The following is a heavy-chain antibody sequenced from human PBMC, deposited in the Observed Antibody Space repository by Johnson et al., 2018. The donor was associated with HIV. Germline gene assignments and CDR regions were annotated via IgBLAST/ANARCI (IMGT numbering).Heavy chain of an antibody. CDR1: GFTFSTYA. D-gene: IGHD3-22*01. CDR2: ISSNGGST. V-gene: IGHV3-64*01. CDR3: AIQYYVDRGVYH. Sequence: VQLVESGGGLVQPGGSLRLSCAASGFTFSTYAMHWVRQAPGKGLEYVSAISSNGGSTFYANSVKGRFTIFSDNSKSTLYLQMGSLRAEDMGVDYCAIQYYVDRGVYHWSQGTMVTVSS. J-gene: IGHJ3*01.